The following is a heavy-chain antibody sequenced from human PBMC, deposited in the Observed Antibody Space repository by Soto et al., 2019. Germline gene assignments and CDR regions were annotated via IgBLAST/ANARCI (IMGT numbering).Heavy chain of an antibody. Sequence: QVQLVESGGGVVQPGRSLRLSCAASGFTFSSYGMHWVRQAPGKGLEWVAVISYDGSNKYYADSVKGRFTISRDSSKNTLYLQMNSLRAEDTAVYYCAKDLSDIVATIGDYWGQGTLVTVSS. CDR2: ISYDGSNK. CDR3: AKDLSDIVATIGDY. D-gene: IGHD5-12*01. CDR1: GFTFSSYG. J-gene: IGHJ4*02. V-gene: IGHV3-30*18.